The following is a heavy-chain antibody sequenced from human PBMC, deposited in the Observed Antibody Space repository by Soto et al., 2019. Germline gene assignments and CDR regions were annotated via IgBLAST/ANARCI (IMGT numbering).Heavy chain of an antibody. J-gene: IGHJ4*02. Sequence: GGSLRLSCAASGFTISNYEMNWVRQAPGKGLEWVSYISSVSTTIYYEDSVKGRFTISRDNATNSLFLQMNSLRAEDTSVYYCARDRKDYDLYFVYWGQGTLVTVSS. CDR2: ISSVSTTI. CDR3: ARDRKDYDLYFVY. D-gene: IGHD3-22*01. CDR1: GFTISNYE. V-gene: IGHV3-48*03.